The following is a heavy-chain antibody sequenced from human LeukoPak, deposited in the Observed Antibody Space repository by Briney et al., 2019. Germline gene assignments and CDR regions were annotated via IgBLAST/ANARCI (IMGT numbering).Heavy chain of an antibody. J-gene: IGHJ4*02. V-gene: IGHV4-34*01. CDR3: ARARSSGSSYFDY. CDR1: GGSFSGYY. Sequence: SETLSLTCAVYGGSFSGYYWSWIRQPPGKGLEWIGEINHSGSTNYNPSLKSRVTTSVDTSKNQFSLKLSSVTAADTAVYYCARARSSGSSYFDYWGQGTLVTVSS. CDR2: INHSGST. D-gene: IGHD6-19*01.